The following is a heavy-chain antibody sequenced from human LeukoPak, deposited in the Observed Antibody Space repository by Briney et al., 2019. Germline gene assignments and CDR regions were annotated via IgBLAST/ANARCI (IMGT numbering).Heavy chain of an antibody. D-gene: IGHD3-10*01. CDR2: ISTSSIYI. CDR1: GFTFSNYV. J-gene: IGHJ3*02. CDR3: ARVPMVRGIVTDAFDI. V-gene: IGHV3-21*01. Sequence: PGGSLRLSCAASGFTFSNYVMQWVRQAPGKGLEWVSSISTSSIYIYYADSMKGRFTISRDNAKNSLYLQMNSLRVEDTAIYYCARVPMVRGIVTDAFDIWGQGTMVTVSS.